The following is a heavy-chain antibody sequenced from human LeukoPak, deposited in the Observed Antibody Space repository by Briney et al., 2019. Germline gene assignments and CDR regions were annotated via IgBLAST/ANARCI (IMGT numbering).Heavy chain of an antibody. D-gene: IGHD6-6*01. V-gene: IGHV1-69*13. J-gene: IGHJ5*02. CDR3: AREGGIAARPKAGNWFDP. Sequence: ASVKVSCKASGGTFSSYAISWVRQAPGQGLEWMGGIIPIFGTANYAQKFQGRVTITADESTSTAYMELSSLRSEDTAVYYCAREGGIAARPKAGNWFDPWGQGTLVTVSS. CDR1: GGTFSSYA. CDR2: IIPIFGTA.